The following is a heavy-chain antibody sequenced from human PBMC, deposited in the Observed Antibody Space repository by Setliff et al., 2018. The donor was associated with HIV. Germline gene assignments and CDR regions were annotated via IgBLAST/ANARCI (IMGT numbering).Heavy chain of an antibody. Sequence: SVKVSCKASGGTFSSYAISWVRQAPGQGLEWMGGIIPIFGTANYAQKFQGRVTITADESTSTAYMELRSLGSDDSAIYYCARDGTGACDYWGQGTQVTVSS. J-gene: IGHJ4*02. CDR3: ARDGTGACDY. CDR2: IIPIFGTA. D-gene: IGHD1-1*01. V-gene: IGHV1-69*13. CDR1: GGTFSSYA.